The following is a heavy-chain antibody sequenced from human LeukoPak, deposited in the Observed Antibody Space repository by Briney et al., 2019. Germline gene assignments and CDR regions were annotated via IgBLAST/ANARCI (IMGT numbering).Heavy chain of an antibody. J-gene: IGHJ4*02. CDR2: TSSSSHTI. Sequence: GGSLRLSCAASGLTFIDYSMNWVRQAPGKGLEWVSYTSSSSHTIYYADSVKGRFTISRDNAKNSLYLQMNSLRAEDTAVYYCARGPSGYHNTGGQGTLVTVSS. V-gene: IGHV3-48*01. CDR3: ARGPSGYHNT. CDR1: GLTFIDYS. D-gene: IGHD5-12*01.